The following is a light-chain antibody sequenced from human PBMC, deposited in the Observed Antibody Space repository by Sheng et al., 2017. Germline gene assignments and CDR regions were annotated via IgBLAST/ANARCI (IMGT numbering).Light chain of an antibody. CDR2: DVS. CDR3: SSYTSTSTLV. V-gene: IGLV2-14*03. CDR1: SSDVGFYNY. Sequence: QSALTQPASVSGSPGQSITISCTGTSSDVGFYNYVSWYQQHPGKAPKLMIYDVSNRPSGVSVRFSGSKSGNTASLTISGLQTEDEADYYCSSYTSTSTLVFGGGTKLTVL. J-gene: IGLJ3*02.